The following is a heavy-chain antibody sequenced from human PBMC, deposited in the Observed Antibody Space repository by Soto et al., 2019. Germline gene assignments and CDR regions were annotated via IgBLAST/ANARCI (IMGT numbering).Heavy chain of an antibody. D-gene: IGHD1-26*01. CDR1: GFSFSTYA. V-gene: IGHV3-23*01. J-gene: IGHJ4*02. CDR3: AKGAIEDSASVDN. Sequence: DVQLLESGGGLVQPGGSLRLSCAASGFSFSTYAMVWVRQAPGKGLEWVAVISARGGSLYFADSVKRRFTLSRDNSKKVLSLEMNSLIADGTAIYFCAKGAIEDSASVDNWGQGTLVVVSS. CDR2: ISARGGSL.